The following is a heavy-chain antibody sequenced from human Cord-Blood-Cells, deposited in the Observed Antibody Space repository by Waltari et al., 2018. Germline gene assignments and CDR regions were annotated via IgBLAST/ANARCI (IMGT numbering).Heavy chain of an antibody. CDR1: GFSLSTSGVA. Sequence: QITLKESGPTLVKPTQTLTLTCTFSGFSLSTSGVAVGWIRQPPGKALEWLALIYWEDDKRYSPSLKSRLTITKDTSKNQVVLTMTNMDPVDTATYYCAHISGEQLVYYYYYGMDVWGQGTTVTVSS. D-gene: IGHD6-6*01. CDR3: AHISGEQLVYYYYYGMDV. V-gene: IGHV2-5*02. CDR2: IYWEDDK. J-gene: IGHJ6*02.